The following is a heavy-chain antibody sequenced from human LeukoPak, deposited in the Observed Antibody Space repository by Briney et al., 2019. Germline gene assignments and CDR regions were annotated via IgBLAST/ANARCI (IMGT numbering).Heavy chain of an antibody. CDR3: ARHGGSLGYFDY. Sequence: SETLSLTCSVSGCSISTYYWSWLRQTPGKGLEWIGYVYDSGITNYNPSLERRVTISSDTSKNYSSLKLRSVTAADMAVYYCARHGGSLGYFDYWGQGSLVTVAS. D-gene: IGHD3-16*01. J-gene: IGHJ4*02. V-gene: IGHV4-59*08. CDR2: VYDSGIT. CDR1: GCSISTYY.